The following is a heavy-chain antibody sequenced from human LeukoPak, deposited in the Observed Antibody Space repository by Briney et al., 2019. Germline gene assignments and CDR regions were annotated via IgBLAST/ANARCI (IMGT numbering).Heavy chain of an antibody. V-gene: IGHV4-59*08. J-gene: IGHJ5*02. CDR3: ARQRREVGLPGVGWFDP. CDR1: GGTMSRYY. Sequence: SETLSLTCTVSGGTMSRYYWSWMRQPPGKGLEWSRFVHYNGSTSYNPCLKSRVTISIDTSKTAFSLTVSSVTAADTAVYYCARQRREVGLPGVGWFDPWGQGTLVIVSS. CDR2: VHYNGST. D-gene: IGHD3-10*01.